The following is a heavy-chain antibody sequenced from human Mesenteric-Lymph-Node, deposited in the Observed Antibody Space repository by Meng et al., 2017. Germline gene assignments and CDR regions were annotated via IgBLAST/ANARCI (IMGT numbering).Heavy chain of an antibody. J-gene: IGHJ4*02. D-gene: IGHD1-26*01. Sequence: GESLKISCAASEFIFSNYAMTWVRRAPGKGLKWVSTINGDGRDTYYADSVKGRFTISRDNSKNTLYLQMNSLRPDDTAIYYCAKDDGSGSFSDCWGQGTQVTVSS. CDR3: AKDDGSGSFSDC. V-gene: IGHV3-23*01. CDR1: EFIFSNYA. CDR2: INGDGRDT.